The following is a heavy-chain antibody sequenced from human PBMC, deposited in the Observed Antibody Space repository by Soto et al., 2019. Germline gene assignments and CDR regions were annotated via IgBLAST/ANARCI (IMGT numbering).Heavy chain of an antibody. CDR1: GFTFSSYA. J-gene: IGHJ1*01. CDR2: VSNDGNVK. CDR3: AKELYYYDFGLDEH. V-gene: IGHV3-30*17. Sequence: PGGSLRLSCAASGFTFSSYAFNWVRQAPGKGLEWVAVVSNDGNVKYYADSVKGLFTISRDNFRNSLFLQMNSLRAEDTATYYCAKELYYYDFGLDEHWGQGSLVTVCS. D-gene: IGHD3-22*01.